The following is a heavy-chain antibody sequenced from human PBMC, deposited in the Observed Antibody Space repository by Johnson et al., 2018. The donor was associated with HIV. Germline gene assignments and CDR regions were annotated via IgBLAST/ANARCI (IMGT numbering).Heavy chain of an antibody. CDR2: INWDGDST. J-gene: IGHJ3*02. D-gene: IGHD2-15*01. CDR1: GFTFDDYA. Sequence: VQLVESGGGLVQPSRSLRLSCAASGFTFDDYAMHWVRQAPGKGLEWVSLINWDGDSTYYADSVKGRFNISSEDSKNSLYLQMNSLRAEDTAVYYCARVALVVYAVDIWGQGTMVTVSS. CDR3: ARVALVVYAVDI. V-gene: IGHV3-43D*03.